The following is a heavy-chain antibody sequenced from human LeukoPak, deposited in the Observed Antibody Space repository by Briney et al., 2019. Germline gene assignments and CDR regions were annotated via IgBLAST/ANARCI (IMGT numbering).Heavy chain of an antibody. D-gene: IGHD6-13*01. CDR2: IYYSGST. J-gene: IGHJ4*02. Sequence: SETLSLTCTVSGGSISSGGYYWSWIRQHPGKGLEWIGYIYYSGSTYYNPSLKSRVTISVDTSKNQFSLKLSSVTAADTAVYYCARAHGAAAGNVDSWGQGTLVTVSS. CDR1: GGSISSGGYY. CDR3: ARAHGAAAGNVDS. V-gene: IGHV4-31*03.